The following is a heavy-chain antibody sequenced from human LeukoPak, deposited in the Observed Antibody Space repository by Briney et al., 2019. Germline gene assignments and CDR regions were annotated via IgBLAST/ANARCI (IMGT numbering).Heavy chain of an antibody. D-gene: IGHD4-23*01. J-gene: IGHJ4*02. Sequence: SETLSLTCAVHGGSFSGYHWNWIRQFPGKGLEWIGEINDRGHTNYDPSLESRVTISVDTSKKQFSLKLSSVAAADTAVYYCARDPTTVVTTPYYFDFWGQGTLVTVSS. CDR1: GGSFSGYH. V-gene: IGHV4-34*01. CDR2: INDRGHT. CDR3: ARDPTTVVTTPYYFDF.